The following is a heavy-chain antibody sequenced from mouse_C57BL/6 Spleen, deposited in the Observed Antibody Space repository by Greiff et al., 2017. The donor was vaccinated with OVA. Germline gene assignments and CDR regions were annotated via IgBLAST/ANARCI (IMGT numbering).Heavy chain of an antibody. J-gene: IGHJ2*01. D-gene: IGHD1-1*01. CDR2: ISSGGSYT. V-gene: IGHV5-6*01. CDR1: GFTFSSYG. Sequence: EVQGVESGGDLVKPGGSLKLSCAASGFTFSSYGMSWVRQTPDKRLEWVATISSGGSYTYYPDSVKGRFTISRDNAKNTLYLQMSSLKSEDTAMYYGARQGGSSPYFDYWGQGTTLTVSS. CDR3: ARQGGSSPYFDY.